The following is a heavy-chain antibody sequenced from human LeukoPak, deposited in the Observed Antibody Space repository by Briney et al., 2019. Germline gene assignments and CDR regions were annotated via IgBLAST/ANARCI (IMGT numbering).Heavy chain of an antibody. CDR3: ASVDYYGSGNYYNDVDY. D-gene: IGHD3-10*01. CDR1: GFTFSSYS. V-gene: IGHV3-21*01. CDR2: VSSSSSYI. J-gene: IGHJ4*02. Sequence: GGSLRLSCAASGFTFSSYSMNWVRQAPGKGLEWVSSVSSSSSYIYYADSVKGRFTISRDNAKNSLYLQMNSLRAEDTALYYCASVDYYGSGNYYNDVDYWGQGTLVTVSS.